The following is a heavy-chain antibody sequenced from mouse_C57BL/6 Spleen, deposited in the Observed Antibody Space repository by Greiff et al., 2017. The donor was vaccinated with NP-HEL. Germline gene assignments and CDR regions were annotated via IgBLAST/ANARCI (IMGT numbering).Heavy chain of an antibody. V-gene: IGHV1-72*01. CDR3: ARDDYGSSYVGWFAY. Sequence: VQLQQPGAELVKPGASVKLSCKASGYTFTSNWMHWVKQRPGRGLEWIGRIDPNSGGTKYNEKFKSKATLTVDKPSSTAYMQLSSLTSEDSAVYYGARDDYGSSYVGWFAYWGQGTLVTVSA. CDR2: IDPNSGGT. CDR1: GYTFTSNW. J-gene: IGHJ3*01. D-gene: IGHD1-1*01.